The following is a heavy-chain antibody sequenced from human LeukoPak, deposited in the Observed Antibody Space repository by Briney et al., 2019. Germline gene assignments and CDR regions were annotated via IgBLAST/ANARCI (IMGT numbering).Heavy chain of an antibody. CDR2: ISASGGTT. J-gene: IGHJ5*02. V-gene: IGHV3-23*01. D-gene: IGHD2-2*01. Sequence: PGGSLRLSCAASGFTFSSYAMSWVRQAPGKGLEWVSAISASGGTTYYADSVKGRFTISRDNSKNTLYLQMSSLRAEDTAVYYCAKEPREYCSSTSCLNWIDPWGQGTLVTVSS. CDR1: GFTFSSYA. CDR3: AKEPREYCSSTSCLNWIDP.